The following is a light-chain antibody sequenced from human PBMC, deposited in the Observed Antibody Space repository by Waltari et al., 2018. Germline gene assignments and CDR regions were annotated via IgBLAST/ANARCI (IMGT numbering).Light chain of an antibody. J-gene: IGKJ4*01. CDR3: LQYNSNPLT. V-gene: IGKV1-17*01. Sequence: DIQMTQSPSSLSASAGDRVTITCRASQGINTYLNWYQQKPGKAPKRLIYAASSLESGVPSRFSGSGSGTEFTLTISSLQPEDFATYYCLQYNSNPLTFGGGTKVEIK. CDR2: AAS. CDR1: QGINTY.